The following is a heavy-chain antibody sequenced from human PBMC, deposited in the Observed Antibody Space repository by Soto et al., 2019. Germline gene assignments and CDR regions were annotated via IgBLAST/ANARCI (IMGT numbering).Heavy chain of an antibody. CDR2: ISAYNGNT. CDR1: GYTFTSYG. CDR3: ARVDRSSTSCSPEDYYYGMDV. V-gene: IGHV1-18*01. Sequence: ASVKVSCKASGYTFTSYGISWVRQAPGQGLEWMGWISAYNGNTNYAQKLQGRVTMTTDTSTSTAYMELRSLRSDDTAVYYCARVDRSSTSCSPEDYYYGMDVWGQGTTVTVSS. D-gene: IGHD2-2*01. J-gene: IGHJ6*02.